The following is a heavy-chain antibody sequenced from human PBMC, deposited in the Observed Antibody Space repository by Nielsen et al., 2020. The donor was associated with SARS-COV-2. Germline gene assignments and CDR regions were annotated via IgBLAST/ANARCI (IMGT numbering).Heavy chain of an antibody. V-gene: IGHV3-9*01. CDR2: ISWNSGSI. CDR3: AKDTAVGSYYYYMDV. J-gene: IGHJ6*03. Sequence: GGSLRLSCAASRLTFNDYYMTWIRQAPGKGLEWVSGISWNSGSIGYADSVKGRFTISRDNAENSLYLQMNSLRAEDTALYYCAKDTAVGSYYYYMDVWGKGTTVTVSS. D-gene: IGHD6-19*01. CDR1: RLTFNDYY.